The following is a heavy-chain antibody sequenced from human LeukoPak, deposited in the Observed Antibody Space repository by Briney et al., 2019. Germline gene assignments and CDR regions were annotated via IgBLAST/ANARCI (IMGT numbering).Heavy chain of an antibody. D-gene: IGHD6-25*01. Sequence: PSETLSLTCTVSGGSISSYYWSWVRQPPGKGLEWIGYIYYSGSTNYNPSLKSRVTISVDTSKNQFSLKLSSVTAADTAVYYCAREAGPRAFDIWGQGTMVTVSS. V-gene: IGHV4-59*01. CDR2: IYYSGST. CDR3: AREAGPRAFDI. J-gene: IGHJ3*02. CDR1: GGSISSYY.